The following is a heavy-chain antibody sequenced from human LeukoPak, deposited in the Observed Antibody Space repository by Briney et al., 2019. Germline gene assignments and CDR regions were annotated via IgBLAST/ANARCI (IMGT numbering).Heavy chain of an antibody. V-gene: IGHV3-11*04. CDR3: ARDLGQYYDTSDNWFDP. CDR1: GFTFSDYY. J-gene: IGHJ5*02. CDR2: ISGSDDTI. Sequence: GGSLRLSCAASGFTFSDYYMSWIRLTPGKGLEWVSYISGSDDTIYYADSVKGRFTISRDNAKNTLNLQMNSLRAEDTAVYYCARDLGQYYDTSDNWFDPWGQGTLVTVSS. D-gene: IGHD3-22*01.